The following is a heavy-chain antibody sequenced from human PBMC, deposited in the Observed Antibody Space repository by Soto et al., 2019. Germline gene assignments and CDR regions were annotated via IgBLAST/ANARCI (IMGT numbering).Heavy chain of an antibody. CDR2: IIPIFGTA. Sequence: QVQLVQSGAAVKKPGSSVKVSCKASGGTFSSYAISWVRQAPGQGLEWMGGIIPIFGTANYAQKFQGRVTITADESTSTAYMELSSLRSEDTAVYYCARLEPEYYYDSSGYEKYYFDYWGQGTLVTVSS. V-gene: IGHV1-69*12. CDR1: GGTFSSYA. J-gene: IGHJ4*02. D-gene: IGHD3-22*01. CDR3: ARLEPEYYYDSSGYEKYYFDY.